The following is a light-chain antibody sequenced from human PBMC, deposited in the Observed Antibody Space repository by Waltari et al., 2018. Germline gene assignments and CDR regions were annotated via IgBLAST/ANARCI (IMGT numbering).Light chain of an antibody. V-gene: IGKV1-8*01. Sequence: AIRMTQSPSSFSASTGDRFTITCRASQGISRYLAWYQQKPGKDPKLLIYAASTFQSVVPSRFSGSGSGTDFTLTISCLQSEDFATYYCQQYYSYPLTFGGGTKVEIK. CDR3: QQYYSYPLT. J-gene: IGKJ4*01. CDR1: QGISRY. CDR2: AAS.